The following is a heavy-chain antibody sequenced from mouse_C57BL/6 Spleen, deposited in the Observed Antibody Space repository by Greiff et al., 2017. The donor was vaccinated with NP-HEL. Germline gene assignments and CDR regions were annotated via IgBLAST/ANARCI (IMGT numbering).Heavy chain of an antibody. CDR3: ARPGGSSFFDY. CDR1: GYTFTSYG. CDR2: IYPRSGNT. V-gene: IGHV1-81*01. Sequence: QVHLKQSGAELVRPGASVKLSCKASGYTFTSYGISWVKQRTGQGLEWIGEIYPRSGNTYYNEKFKGKATLTADKSSSTAYMELSSLTSEDSAVYFCARPGGSSFFDYWGQGTTLTVSS. D-gene: IGHD1-1*01. J-gene: IGHJ2*01.